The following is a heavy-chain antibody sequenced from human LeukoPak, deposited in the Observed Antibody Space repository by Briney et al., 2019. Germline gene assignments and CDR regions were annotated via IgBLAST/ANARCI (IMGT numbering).Heavy chain of an antibody. CDR2: IWYDGSNK. J-gene: IGHJ5*02. D-gene: IGHD3-3*01. Sequence: PGGSLRLSCAASGXTFSSYGMHWVRQAPGKGLEWVGVIWYDGSNKYYADFVKGRFTISRDNSKNTLYLQMNSLRAEDTAVYYCAREGYDFWSGYYSPPFDPWGQGTLVTVSS. CDR3: AREGYDFWSGYYSPPFDP. V-gene: IGHV3-33*01. CDR1: GXTFSSYG.